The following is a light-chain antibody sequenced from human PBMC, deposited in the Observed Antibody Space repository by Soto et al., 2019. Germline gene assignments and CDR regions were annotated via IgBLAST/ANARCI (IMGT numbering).Light chain of an antibody. V-gene: IGLV2-23*02. J-gene: IGLJ1*01. CDR3: CSYAGSITYV. CDR2: EVS. CDR1: SSDVGSDNL. Sequence: QSVLTQPASVSGSPGQSITISCTGTSSDVGSDNLVSWYQQHPGKAPKFIIYEVSQRPAGVSYRFSGSKSGNTAYLTISGLQVEDEADYYCCSYAGSITYVFGTGTKVTV.